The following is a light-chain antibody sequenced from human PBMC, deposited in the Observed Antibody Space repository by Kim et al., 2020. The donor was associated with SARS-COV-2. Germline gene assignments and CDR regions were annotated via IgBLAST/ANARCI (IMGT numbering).Light chain of an antibody. V-gene: IGKV1-8*01. CDR2: AAS. J-gene: IGKJ1*01. Sequence: AIRITQSPSSLSASTGDRVTITCRASQGISSYLAWYQQKPGKAPKLLIYAASTLQSGVPSRFSGSGSGTDFTLTISCLQSEDFATHYCQQYYSYPWTFGQGTKVDIK. CDR1: QGISSY. CDR3: QQYYSYPWT.